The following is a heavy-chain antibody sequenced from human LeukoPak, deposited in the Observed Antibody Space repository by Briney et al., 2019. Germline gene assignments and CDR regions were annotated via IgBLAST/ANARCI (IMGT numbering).Heavy chain of an antibody. Sequence: SETLSLTCAVYGGSFSGYCWSWIRQPPGKGLEWIGEINHSGSTNYNPSLKSRVTISVDTSKNQFSLKLSSVTAADTAVYYCARPRGYSYGYPFDYWGQGTLVTVSS. CDR1: GGSFSGYC. D-gene: IGHD5-18*01. V-gene: IGHV4-34*01. CDR3: ARPRGYSYGYPFDY. CDR2: INHSGST. J-gene: IGHJ4*02.